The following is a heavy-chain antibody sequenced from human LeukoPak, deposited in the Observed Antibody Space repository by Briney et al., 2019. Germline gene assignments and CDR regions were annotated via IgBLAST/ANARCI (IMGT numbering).Heavy chain of an antibody. CDR3: ARDRDLSRYSSSCNV. CDR1: GGTFSSYA. CDR2: IIPIFGTA. Sequence: SVKVSCKASGGTFSSYAISWVRQAPGQGLEWMGGIIPIFGTANYAQKFQGRVTITADESTSTAYMELSSLRSEDTAVYYCARDRDLSRYSSSCNVWGQGTLVTVSS. J-gene: IGHJ4*02. D-gene: IGHD6-13*01. V-gene: IGHV1-69*01.